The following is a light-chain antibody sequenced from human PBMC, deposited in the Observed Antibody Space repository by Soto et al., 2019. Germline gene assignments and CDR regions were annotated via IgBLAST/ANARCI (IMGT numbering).Light chain of an antibody. Sequence: EIVLTQSPATLSLSPGERATLSCRASQSVSSYLAWYQQKPGQAPRLLIYDTSTRAPGISARFSGSGSGTEFTLTISSLQSEDFAVYYCQQYRNWPRTFGQGTKVDIK. CDR3: QQYRNWPRT. CDR1: QSVSSY. V-gene: IGKV3-11*01. J-gene: IGKJ1*01. CDR2: DTS.